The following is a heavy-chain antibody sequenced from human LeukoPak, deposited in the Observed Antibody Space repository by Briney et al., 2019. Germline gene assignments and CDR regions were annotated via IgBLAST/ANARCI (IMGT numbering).Heavy chain of an antibody. D-gene: IGHD6-19*01. Sequence: MGIIYPGDSDTRYSPSFQGQVTISVDKSISTAYLQWSSLKASDTAMYYCAAYSSGWYYFNHWGQGTLVTVSS. CDR3: AAYSSGWYYFNH. V-gene: IGHV5-51*01. CDR2: IYPGDSDT. J-gene: IGHJ4*02.